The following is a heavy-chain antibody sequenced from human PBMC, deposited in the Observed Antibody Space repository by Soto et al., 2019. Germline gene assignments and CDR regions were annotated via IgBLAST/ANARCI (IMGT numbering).Heavy chain of an antibody. Sequence: QITLKESGPTLVKPTQTLTLTCTFSGFSLSTSGVGVGWIRQPPGKALEWLALIYWDDDKRYSPSLNSRLTITKDTSKNQVVLTITNMDPVDTATYYCAHSRPPRLLDQWGQGTLVTVSS. CDR3: AHSRPPRLLDQ. V-gene: IGHV2-5*02. D-gene: IGHD6-6*01. J-gene: IGHJ4*02. CDR2: IYWDDDK. CDR1: GFSLSTSGVG.